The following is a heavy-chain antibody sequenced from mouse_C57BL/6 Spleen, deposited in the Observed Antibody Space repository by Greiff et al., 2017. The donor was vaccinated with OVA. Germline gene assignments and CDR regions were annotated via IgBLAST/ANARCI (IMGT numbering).Heavy chain of an antibody. J-gene: IGHJ1*03. Sequence: VQLQQSGPELVKPGASVKISCKASGYTFTDYYMNWVKQSHGKSLEWIGDINPNNGGTSYNQKFKGKATLTVDKSSSTAYMELRSLTSEDSAVYYCARESSYDWYFDVWGTGTTVTVSS. CDR1: GYTFTDYY. CDR3: ARESSYDWYFDV. V-gene: IGHV1-26*01. CDR2: INPNNGGT. D-gene: IGHD1-1*01.